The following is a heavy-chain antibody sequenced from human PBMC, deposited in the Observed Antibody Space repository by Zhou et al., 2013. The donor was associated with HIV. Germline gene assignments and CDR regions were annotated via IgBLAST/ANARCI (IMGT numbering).Heavy chain of an antibody. V-gene: IGHV1-8*01. J-gene: IGHJ3*02. CDR3: ASRPHLGYYKRGAFDI. Sequence: QVQLVQSGTEVKKPGTSVKVSCKASGYTFPDYDINWVRQATGQGLEWMGWINPNTGNTGYAQKFQGRIIMTGNTSISTTYMELSALGSEDTAVYYCASRPHLGYYKRGAFDIWGQGTMVTVSS. D-gene: IGHD3-9*01. CDR1: GYTFPDYD. CDR2: INPNTGNT.